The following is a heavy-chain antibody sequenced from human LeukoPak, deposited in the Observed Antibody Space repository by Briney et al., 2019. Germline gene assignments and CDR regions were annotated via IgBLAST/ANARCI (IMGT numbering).Heavy chain of an antibody. Sequence: GGSLRLSCAASGFTVSSSYMYWVRQAPGKGLEWVSFFYRGDSTYYAESVRGRFTISRDNSKNTLYLLMNSLIPEDTAVYYCAREVVSTPSYFDSWGQGTLVIVSS. CDR2: FYRGDST. V-gene: IGHV3-53*01. CDR3: AREVVSTPSYFDS. J-gene: IGHJ4*02. CDR1: GFTVSSSY. D-gene: IGHD2-15*01.